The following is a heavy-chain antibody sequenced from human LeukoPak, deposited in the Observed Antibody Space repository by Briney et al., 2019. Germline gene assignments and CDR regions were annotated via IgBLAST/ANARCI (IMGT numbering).Heavy chain of an antibody. V-gene: IGHV4-39*07. Sequence: PSETLSLTCAVSGGSIISSSYNWGWIRQPPGKGLEWIGTIYHSGTTYYNPSLKSRVTISVDTSKNQFSLKLSSVTAADTAVYYCARVLHAFDIWGQGTMVTVSS. CDR3: ARVLHAFDI. J-gene: IGHJ3*02. CDR1: GGSIISSSYN. CDR2: IYHSGTT.